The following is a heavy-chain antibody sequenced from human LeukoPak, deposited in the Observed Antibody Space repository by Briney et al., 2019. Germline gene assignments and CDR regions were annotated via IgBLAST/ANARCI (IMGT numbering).Heavy chain of an antibody. V-gene: IGHV4-59*01. CDR1: GGSISSYY. CDR3: AREWYYVIHS. J-gene: IGHJ4*02. D-gene: IGHD2/OR15-2a*01. Sequence: SETLSLTCTVSGGSISSYYWSWIRQPPGKGLEWIGYIYYSGSTTYNPSLKSRVTISVDTSKNQFSVKLSSVTAADTAVYYCAREWYYVIHSWGQGTLVTVSS. CDR2: IYYSGST.